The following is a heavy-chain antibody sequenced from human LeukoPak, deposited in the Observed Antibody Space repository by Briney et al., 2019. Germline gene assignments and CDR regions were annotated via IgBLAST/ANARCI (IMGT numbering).Heavy chain of an antibody. J-gene: IGHJ6*02. CDR1: GYTFTSYG. Sequence: ASVKVSCKASGYTFTSYGISWVRQAPGQGLEWMGWISAYNGNTNYAQKLQGRVTMTTDTSTSTAYTELRSLRSDDTAVYYCARGVTVTTFYYDYGMDVWGQGTTVTVSS. D-gene: IGHD4-11*01. CDR3: ARGVTVTTFYYDYGMDV. V-gene: IGHV1-18*01. CDR2: ISAYNGNT.